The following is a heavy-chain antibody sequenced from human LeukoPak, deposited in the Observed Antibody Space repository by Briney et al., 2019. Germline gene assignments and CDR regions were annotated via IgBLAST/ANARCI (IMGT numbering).Heavy chain of an antibody. CDR3: ARAHYDILTGYYSGDLTYYMDV. J-gene: IGHJ6*03. CDR2: INPNSGGT. D-gene: IGHD3-9*01. CDR1: GYTFTGYY. V-gene: IGHV1-2*02. Sequence: ASVKVSCKASGYTFTGYYMHWVRQAPGQGLEWMGWINPNSGGTNYAQKFQGRVTMTRDTSISTVYMELSRLRSDDTAVYYCARAHYDILTGYYSGDLTYYMDVWGKGTTVTISS.